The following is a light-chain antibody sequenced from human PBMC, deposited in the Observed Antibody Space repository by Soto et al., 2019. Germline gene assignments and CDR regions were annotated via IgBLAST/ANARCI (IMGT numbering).Light chain of an antibody. V-gene: IGLV7-46*01. CDR1: TGPVTSGHY. CDR2: DTS. J-gene: IGLJ2*01. CDR3: LLSFSDGRGI. Sequence: QAVVTQESSLTVSPGGTVTLTCGSSTGPVTSGHYPYWFQQRPGQAPKTLIYDTSSKHSWTPARFSGSLLGGRAALTLAGAQPEDEADYYCLLSFSDGRGIFGEGTKVTVL.